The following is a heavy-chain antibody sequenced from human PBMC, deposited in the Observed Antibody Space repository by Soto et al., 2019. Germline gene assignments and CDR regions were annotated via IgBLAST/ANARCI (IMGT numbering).Heavy chain of an antibody. V-gene: IGHV4-59*01. J-gene: IGHJ3*02. CDR1: GGSISSYY. Sequence: SETLSLTCTVSGGSISSYYWSWIRQPPGKGLEWIGYIYYSGSTNYNPSLKSRVTISVDTSKNQFSLKLSSVTAADTAVYYCARALGATDAFDIWGQGTMVTVSS. CDR3: ARALGATDAFDI. CDR2: IYYSGST. D-gene: IGHD5-12*01.